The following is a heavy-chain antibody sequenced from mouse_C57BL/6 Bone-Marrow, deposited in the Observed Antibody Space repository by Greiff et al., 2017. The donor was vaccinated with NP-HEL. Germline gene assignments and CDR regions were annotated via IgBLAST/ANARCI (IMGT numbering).Heavy chain of an antibody. CDR2: FNPGSGGI. V-gene: IGHV1-62-2*01. CDR3: ARHGYAMDY. Sequence: QVQLQQSGAELVKPGTSVKLSCKASGYTFTGYSIHWVKQRPGQGLEWIGCFNPGSGGINYNENFKDKATLTADKSSSTVDMEVSRLRSEECAVYLCARHGYAMDYWGQGTTVTVAS. J-gene: IGHJ4*01. CDR1: GYTFTGYS.